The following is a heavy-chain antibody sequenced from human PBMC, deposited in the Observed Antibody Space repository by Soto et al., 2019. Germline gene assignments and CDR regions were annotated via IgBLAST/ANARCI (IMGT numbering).Heavy chain of an antibody. Sequence: QVQLVQSGAEVKKPGASVKVSCKASGYTFTSYGISWVRQAPGQGLEWMGWISAYNGNTNYAQKLQVRVTMTTDTSTSTAYMELRSLRSDDTDVYYCAREPGRITIFGVVADYYYGMDVWGQGTTVTVSS. J-gene: IGHJ6*02. D-gene: IGHD3-3*01. CDR1: GYTFTSYG. CDR2: ISAYNGNT. CDR3: AREPGRITIFGVVADYYYGMDV. V-gene: IGHV1-18*04.